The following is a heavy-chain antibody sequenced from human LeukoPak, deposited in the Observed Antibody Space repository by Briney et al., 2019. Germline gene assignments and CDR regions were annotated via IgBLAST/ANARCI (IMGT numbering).Heavy chain of an antibody. CDR2: IYYSGST. CDR3: VRDRQAVRYFQY. V-gene: IGHV4-59*12. CDR1: GGSISSYY. J-gene: IGHJ1*01. Sequence: PSETLSLTCTVSGGSISSYYWSWIRQPPGKGLEWIGYIYYSGSTNYNPSLKSRVTISVDTSKNQFSLHLSSVTAADTATYYCVRDRQAVRYFQYWGQGILVTVSS.